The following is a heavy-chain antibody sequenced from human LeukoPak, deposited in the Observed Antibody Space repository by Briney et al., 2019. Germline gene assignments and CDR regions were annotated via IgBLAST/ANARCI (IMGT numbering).Heavy chain of an antibody. Sequence: SETLSLTCTVSGGSISSSSYYWGWIRQPPGKGLEWIGYIYYSGSTNYNPSLKSRVTISVDTSKNQFSLKLSSVTAAHTAVYYCAGTYKYYYYYMDVWGKGTTVTISS. J-gene: IGHJ6*03. CDR2: IYYSGST. CDR1: GGSISSSSYY. D-gene: IGHD1-14*01. CDR3: AGTYKYYYYYMDV. V-gene: IGHV4-61*05.